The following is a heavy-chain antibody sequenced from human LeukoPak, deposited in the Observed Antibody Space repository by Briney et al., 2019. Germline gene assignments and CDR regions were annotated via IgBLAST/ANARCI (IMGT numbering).Heavy chain of an antibody. Sequence: GGSLRLSCAASGFTVTTTYITWVRQAPGKGLEWVSVLHTDGRTYYADSVKGRFTISGDNSKNVLYLHMNSLIAEDTAMYYCARVRERVGSSWYNAFDIWGQGTMVTVSS. CDR3: ARVRERVGSSWYNAFDI. CDR2: LHTDGRT. J-gene: IGHJ3*02. D-gene: IGHD6-13*01. CDR1: GFTVTTTY. V-gene: IGHV3-53*01.